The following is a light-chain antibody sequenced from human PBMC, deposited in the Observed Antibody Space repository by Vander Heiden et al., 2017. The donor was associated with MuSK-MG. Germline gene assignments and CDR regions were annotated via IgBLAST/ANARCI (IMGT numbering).Light chain of an antibody. J-gene: IGLJ1*01. CDR2: SNN. CDR3: AAWDDSRNGFYV. CDR1: SSNTGSNT. V-gene: IGLV1-44*01. Sequence: QSVLTQPPSASGTPGQRVTISCSGSSSNTGSNTVNCYQQLPGTAPNLLIYSNNQRPAGVPDRVSGSKSGTSASLAISGLQSEDEADYYCAAWDDSRNGFYVFGTGTKVTVL.